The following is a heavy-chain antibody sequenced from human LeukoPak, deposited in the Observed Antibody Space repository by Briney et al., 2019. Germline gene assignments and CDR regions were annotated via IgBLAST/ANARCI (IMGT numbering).Heavy chain of an antibody. CDR1: GFTFSIFA. J-gene: IGHJ4*02. CDR2: ISGSGGAT. D-gene: IGHD3-10*01. V-gene: IGHV3-23*01. CDR3: AKTDGSGSFYNPSHY. Sequence: GGSLRLSCTASGFTFSIFAMTWVRQAPGEGLEWVSGISGSGGATYYADSVKGRFTISRDNSKSTLFLQMSSLRAEDTAIYYCAKTDGSGSFYNPSHYWGQGTLVTVSS.